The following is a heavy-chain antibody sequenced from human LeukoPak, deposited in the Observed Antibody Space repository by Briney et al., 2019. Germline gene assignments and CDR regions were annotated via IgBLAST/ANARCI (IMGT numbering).Heavy chain of an antibody. J-gene: IGHJ4*02. V-gene: IGHV1-18*01. CDR2: ISAYNGNT. D-gene: IGHD3-22*01. Sequence: ASVKVSCKASGYTFTSYGISWVRQAPGQGLEWMGWISAYNGNTNYAQKLQGRVTMTTDTSTSTAYMELRSLRSDDTAVYYCARGVVNYYDSSGYYPVDYWGQGTLVTVSS. CDR3: ARGVVNYYDSSGYYPVDY. CDR1: GYTFTSYG.